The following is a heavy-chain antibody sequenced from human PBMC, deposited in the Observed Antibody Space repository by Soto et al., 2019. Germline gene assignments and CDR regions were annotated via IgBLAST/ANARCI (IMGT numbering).Heavy chain of an antibody. CDR1: GGTFSSYA. CDR2: IIPIFGTA. V-gene: IGHV1-69*13. D-gene: IGHD5-12*01. J-gene: IGHJ4*02. Sequence: GASVKVSCKASGGTFSSYAISWVLQAPGQGLEWMGGIIPIFGTANYAQKFQGRVTITADESTSTAYMELSSLRSEDTAVYYCARELYSGYDPIRRYYFDYWGQGTLVTVPQ. CDR3: ARELYSGYDPIRRYYFDY.